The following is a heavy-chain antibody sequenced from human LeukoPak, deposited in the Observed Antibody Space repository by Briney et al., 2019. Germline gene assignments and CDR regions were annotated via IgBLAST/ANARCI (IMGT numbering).Heavy chain of an antibody. D-gene: IGHD2-15*01. V-gene: IGHV4-59*08. Sequence: PSETLSLTCTVSGGSISSYYWSWIRQPPGKGLEWIGDIYYSGSTNYNPSLKSRVTITVDTSKNQFSLKLSSVTAADTAVYYCASLRRYCSGGSCYWNWFDPWGQGTLVTVSS. CDR3: ASLRRYCSGGSCYWNWFDP. CDR1: GGSISSYY. CDR2: IYYSGST. J-gene: IGHJ5*02.